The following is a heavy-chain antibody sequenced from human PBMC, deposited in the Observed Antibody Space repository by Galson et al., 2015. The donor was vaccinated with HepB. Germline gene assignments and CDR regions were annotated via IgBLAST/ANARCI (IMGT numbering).Heavy chain of an antibody. CDR3: ARATLMVYAIQEYYYYYGMDV. D-gene: IGHD2-8*01. J-gene: IGHJ6*02. CDR1: GFTFSSYA. V-gene: IGHV3-30-3*01. CDR2: ISYDGSNK. Sequence: SLRLSCAASGFTFSSYAMHWVRQAPGKGLEWVAVISYDGSNKYYADSVKGRFTISRDNSKNTLHLQMNSLRAEDTAVYYCARATLMVYAIQEYYYYYGMDVWGQGTTVTVSS.